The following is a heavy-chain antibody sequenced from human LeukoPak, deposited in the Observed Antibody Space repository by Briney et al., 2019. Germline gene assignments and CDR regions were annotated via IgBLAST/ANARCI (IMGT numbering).Heavy chain of an antibody. CDR3: ARDGLAVAGTWYYGMDV. D-gene: IGHD6-19*01. J-gene: IGHJ6*02. V-gene: IGHV1-18*01. Sequence: ASVKVSCKASGYTFTSYGISWVRQAPGQRLKWMGWISAYNGNTNHAQKLQGRVTMTTDTSTSTAYMELRSLRSDDTAVYYCARDGLAVAGTWYYGMDVWGQGTTVTVSS. CDR2: ISAYNGNT. CDR1: GYTFTSYG.